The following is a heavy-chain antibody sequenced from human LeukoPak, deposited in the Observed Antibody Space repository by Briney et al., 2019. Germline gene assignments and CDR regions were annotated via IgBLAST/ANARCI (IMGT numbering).Heavy chain of an antibody. CDR3: ARHRFASAVILDY. J-gene: IGHJ4*02. CDR1: GGAVTSFY. V-gene: IGHV4-59*08. Sequence: SGTLSLTCSVSGGAVTSFYWSWIRQSPGKGLEWIGYFYYSGSTKYNPSLKSRVTMSGGTSKNQLSLKLRSVTAADTAMYYCARHRFASAVILDYWGQGDPVTVSS. CDR2: FYYSGST. D-gene: IGHD2-21*02.